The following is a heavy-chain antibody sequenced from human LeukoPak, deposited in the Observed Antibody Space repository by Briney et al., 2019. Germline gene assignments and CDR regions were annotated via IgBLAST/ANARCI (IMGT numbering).Heavy chain of an antibody. CDR1: GGSISSSSYY. J-gene: IGHJ4*02. V-gene: IGHV4-39*07. D-gene: IGHD1-26*01. Sequence: SETLSLTCTVSGGSISSSSYYWGWIRQPPGKGLEWIGSIYYSGSTYYNPSLKSRVTISVDRSKNQFSLKLSSVTAADTAVYYCARGQAGATTLFDYWGQGTLVTVSS. CDR2: IYYSGST. CDR3: ARGQAGATTLFDY.